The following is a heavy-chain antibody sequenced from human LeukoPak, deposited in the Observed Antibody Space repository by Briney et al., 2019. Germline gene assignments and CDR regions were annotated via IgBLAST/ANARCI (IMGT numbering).Heavy chain of an antibody. CDR2: ISGSDGST. D-gene: IGHD3-10*01. CDR1: GFTFSSYA. V-gene: IGHV3-23*01. CDR3: AKAPRITMVRGVISRHNWFDP. J-gene: IGHJ5*02. Sequence: GGSLRLSCAASGFTFSSYAMSWVRQAPGKGLEWVSAISGSDGSTYYADSVKGRFTISRDNSKNTLYLQMNSLRAEDTAVYYCAKAPRITMVRGVISRHNWFDPWGQGTLVTVSS.